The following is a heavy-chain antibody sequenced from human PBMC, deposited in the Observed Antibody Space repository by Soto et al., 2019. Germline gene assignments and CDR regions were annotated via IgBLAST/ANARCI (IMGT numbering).Heavy chain of an antibody. CDR1: GFPFDDFA. V-gene: IGHV3-15*01. CDR3: TTKDYSNRDDYYYYGMDV. CDR2: IKSKTDGGTT. Sequence: GGSLRLSCTGSGFPFDDFAINWVRQAPGKGLEWVGRIKSKTDGGTTDYAAPVKGRFTISRDDSKNTLYLQMNSLKTEDTAVYYCTTKDYSNRDDYYYYGMDVWGQGTTVTVSS. J-gene: IGHJ6*02. D-gene: IGHD4-4*01.